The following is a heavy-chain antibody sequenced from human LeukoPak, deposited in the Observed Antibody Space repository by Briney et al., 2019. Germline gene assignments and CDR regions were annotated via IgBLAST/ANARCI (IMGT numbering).Heavy chain of an antibody. D-gene: IGHD3-10*01. CDR3: AREGVLLWFGEYFDY. CDR1: EFTFSDHS. V-gene: IGHV3-21*05. Sequence: GGSLRLSCAASEFTFSDHSMDWVRQAPGKGLEWVSYISSNGRIIHYADSVKGRFTISRDNAKNSLYLQMNSLRAEDTAVYYCAREGVLLWFGEYFDYWGQGTLVTVSS. J-gene: IGHJ4*02. CDR2: ISSNGRII.